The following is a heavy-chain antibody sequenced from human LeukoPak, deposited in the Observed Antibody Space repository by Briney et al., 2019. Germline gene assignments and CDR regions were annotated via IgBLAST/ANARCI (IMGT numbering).Heavy chain of an antibody. CDR2: INPNSGGT. V-gene: IGHV1-2*02. D-gene: IGHD6-19*01. J-gene: IGHJ3*02. CDR3: ARSRTRYSSGWSDDAFDI. Sequence: GASVKVSCKASGYTFTGYYMHWVRQAPGQGLEWMGWINPNSGGTNYAQKFQGRVTMTRDTSISTAYMELSRLRSDDTAVYYCARSRTRYSSGWSDDAFDIWGQGTMVTVSS. CDR1: GYTFTGYY.